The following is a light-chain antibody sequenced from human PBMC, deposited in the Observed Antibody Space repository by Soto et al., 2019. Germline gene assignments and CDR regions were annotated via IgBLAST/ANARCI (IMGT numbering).Light chain of an antibody. V-gene: IGKV3-20*01. CDR1: QSVSSSY. Sequence: EIVLTQSPGTLSLSPGERATLSCRASQSVSSSYLAWYQQKPGQAPRLLIYGASSRATGIPDRFSGSESGTDFTLNISRLEAEDFAVYYCQQYGSSGWTFGQGTKVEIK. CDR3: QQYGSSGWT. J-gene: IGKJ1*01. CDR2: GAS.